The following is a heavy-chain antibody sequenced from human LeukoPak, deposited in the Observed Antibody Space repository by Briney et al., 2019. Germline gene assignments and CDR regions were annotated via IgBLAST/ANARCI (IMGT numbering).Heavy chain of an antibody. CDR2: IYGSGST. V-gene: IGHV4-4*07. Sequence: SETLSLTCTVSGGSISRYYWSWIRQPAGKGLQWIGRIYGSGSTTYNPSLKSRLTMSVDTSKNQFSLELNSVTAADTAVYYCARALRLYYYYYYMDVWGKGTTATVSS. CDR1: GGSISRYY. D-gene: IGHD2-15*01. CDR3: ARALRLYYYYYYMDV. J-gene: IGHJ6*03.